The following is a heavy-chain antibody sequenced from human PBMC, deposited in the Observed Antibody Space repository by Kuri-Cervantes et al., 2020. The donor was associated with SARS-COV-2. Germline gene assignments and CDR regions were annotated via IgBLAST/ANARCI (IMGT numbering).Heavy chain of an antibody. J-gene: IGHJ6*03. Sequence: GSLRLSCTVSGGSLSLHYWSWIRQPPGKGLEWIGHISSIGRTTYNPSFKSRLTISLDTSRNQISLKLTSVTAADTAVYYCARDQDDFWGGEGYMDVWGNGTTVTVSS. D-gene: IGHD3-3*01. CDR1: GGSLSLHY. CDR3: ARDQDDFWGGEGYMDV. CDR2: ISSIGRT. V-gene: IGHV4-59*11.